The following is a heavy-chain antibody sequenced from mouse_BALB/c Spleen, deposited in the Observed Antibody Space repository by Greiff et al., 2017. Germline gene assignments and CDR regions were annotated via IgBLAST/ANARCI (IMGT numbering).Heavy chain of an antibody. V-gene: IGHV1-14*01. J-gene: IGHJ3*01. Sequence: LQESGPELVKPGASVKMSCKASGYTFTSYVMHWVKQKPGQGLEWIGYINPYNDGTKYNEKFKGKATLTSDKSSSTAYMELSSLTSEDSAVYYCASPSLLRPAWFAYWGQGTLVTVSA. CDR2: INPYNDGT. CDR1: GYTFTSYV. D-gene: IGHD1-2*01. CDR3: ASPSLLRPAWFAY.